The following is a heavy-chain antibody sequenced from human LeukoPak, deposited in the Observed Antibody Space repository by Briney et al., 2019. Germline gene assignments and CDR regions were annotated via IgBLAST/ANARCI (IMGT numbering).Heavy chain of an antibody. Sequence: GGSLRLSCAASGFTFDDYAMHWVWQAPGKGLEWVSGISWNSGSIGYADSVKGRFTISRDNAKNSLYLQMNSLRAEDTALYYCAKYSNYLDAFDIWGQGTMVTVSS. D-gene: IGHD4-11*01. J-gene: IGHJ3*02. V-gene: IGHV3-9*01. CDR1: GFTFDDYA. CDR3: AKYSNYLDAFDI. CDR2: ISWNSGSI.